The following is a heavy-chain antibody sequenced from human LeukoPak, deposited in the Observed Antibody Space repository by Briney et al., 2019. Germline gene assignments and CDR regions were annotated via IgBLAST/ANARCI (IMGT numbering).Heavy chain of an antibody. CDR2: IYYSGST. Sequence: KSSQTLSLTCAASGGSISSGGYSWSWIRQPPGKGLEWIGYIYYSGSTYYNPSLKSRVTISVDTSKNQFSLKLSSVTAADTAVYYCARGIAARPVDYWGQGTLVTVSS. CDR3: ARGIAARPVDY. D-gene: IGHD6-6*01. J-gene: IGHJ4*02. CDR1: GGSISSGGYS. V-gene: IGHV4-30-4*07.